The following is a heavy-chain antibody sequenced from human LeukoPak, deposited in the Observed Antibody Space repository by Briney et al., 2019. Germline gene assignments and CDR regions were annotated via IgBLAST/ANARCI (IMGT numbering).Heavy chain of an antibody. CDR2: IYYSGST. Sequence: SETLSLTCTVSGDSISRSIYYWGWIRQHPGKGLEWIGYIYYSGSTYYNPSLKSRVTIPVDTSKNQFSLKLSSVTAADTAVYYCARTMDDSSGYLLNGETYYFDYWGQGTLVTVSS. V-gene: IGHV4-31*03. J-gene: IGHJ4*02. CDR1: GDSISRSIYY. D-gene: IGHD3-22*01. CDR3: ARTMDDSSGYLLNGETYYFDY.